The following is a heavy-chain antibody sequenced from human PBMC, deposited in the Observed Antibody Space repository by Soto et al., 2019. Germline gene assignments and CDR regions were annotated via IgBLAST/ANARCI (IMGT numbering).Heavy chain of an antibody. CDR2: IYTSGST. CDR1: GGSISSYY. J-gene: IGHJ6*02. V-gene: IGHV4-4*07. D-gene: IGHD3-9*01. CDR3: AREPLYYDILTGEYYYYYGMDV. Sequence: LSLTCTVSGGSISSYYWSWIRQPAGKGLEWIGRIYTSGSTNYNPSLKSRVTMSVDTSKNQFSLKLSSVTAADTAVYYCAREPLYYDILTGEYYYYYGMDVWGQGTTVTVSS.